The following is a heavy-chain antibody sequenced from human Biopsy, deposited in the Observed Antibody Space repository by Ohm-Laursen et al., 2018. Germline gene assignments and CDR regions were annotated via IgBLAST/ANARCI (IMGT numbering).Heavy chain of an antibody. Sequence: SLRLSCTASGFAFNLYEMNWVRQAPGKGMEWISYIYGGGSPVSYADSVKGRFTISRDNAQNSLYLHMNSLRAEDTAVYFCGNEVHGRDYWGLGALVTVSS. CDR3: GNEVHGRDY. J-gene: IGHJ4*02. CDR1: GFAFNLYE. CDR2: IYGGGSPV. V-gene: IGHV3-48*03. D-gene: IGHD2-15*01.